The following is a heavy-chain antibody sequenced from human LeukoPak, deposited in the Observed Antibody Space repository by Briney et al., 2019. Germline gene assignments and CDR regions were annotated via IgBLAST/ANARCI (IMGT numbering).Heavy chain of an antibody. J-gene: IGHJ4*02. CDR3: ARDRSQRAYSYGPDGE. CDR1: GFTFSSYA. Sequence: GRSLRLSCAASGFTFSSYAMHWVSQAPGKGLEWAAVISYDGSNKFYADSVKGRFTISRDNSKNTLFLQMNSLRAEDTAVYYCARDRSQRAYSYGPDGEWGQGTLVTVSS. V-gene: IGHV3-30*01. D-gene: IGHD5-18*01. CDR2: ISYDGSNK.